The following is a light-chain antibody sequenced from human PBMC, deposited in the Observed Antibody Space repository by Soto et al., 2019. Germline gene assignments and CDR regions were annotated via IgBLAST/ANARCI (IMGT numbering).Light chain of an antibody. CDR2: GAS. V-gene: IGKV3-20*01. J-gene: IGKJ1*01. CDR1: QSVSSSY. CDR3: QQYGSSPPT. Sequence: EIVLTQSPGTLSLSPGERATLSCRASQSVSSSYLAWYQQKPGQAPRLLIYGASSRATGIPDRFSGSGSGTDFTLIISRLEPEDFAVYYCQQYGSSPPTFSQGTKVEIK.